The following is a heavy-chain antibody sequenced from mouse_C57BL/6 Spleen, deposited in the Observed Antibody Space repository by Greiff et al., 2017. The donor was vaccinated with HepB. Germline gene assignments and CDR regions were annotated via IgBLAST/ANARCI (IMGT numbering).Heavy chain of an antibody. CDR3: ARERSGYLFDY. V-gene: IGHV1-81*01. CDR1: GYTFTSYG. Sequence: QVQLQQSGAELARPGASVKLSCKASGYTFTSYGISWVKLRTGQGLAWIGESYPRSGNTYYNEKFKGNATLTADKSDSTAYMELRSLTSEDSAVYFCARERSGYLFDYWRQGNTLTVSS. D-gene: IGHD3-2*02. CDR2: SYPRSGNT. J-gene: IGHJ2*01.